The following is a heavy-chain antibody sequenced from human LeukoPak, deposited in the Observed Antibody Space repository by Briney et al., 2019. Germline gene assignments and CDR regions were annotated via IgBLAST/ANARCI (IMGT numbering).Heavy chain of an antibody. CDR3: ARDRGVDYSMDY. Sequence: ASVKVSCKASGYTFTDYYMHWVRQAPGQGLEWMGWINPNSGGTNYAQKFQGRVTMTRDTSISTAYMELSRLRSDDTAVYYCARDRGVDYSMDYWGQGTLVTVSS. D-gene: IGHD4-11*01. CDR2: INPNSGGT. CDR1: GYTFTDYY. V-gene: IGHV1-2*02. J-gene: IGHJ4*02.